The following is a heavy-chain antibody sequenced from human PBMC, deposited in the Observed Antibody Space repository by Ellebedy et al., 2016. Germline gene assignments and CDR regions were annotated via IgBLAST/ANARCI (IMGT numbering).Heavy chain of an antibody. V-gene: IGHV4-39*07. J-gene: IGHJ4*02. CDR3: ARRIATAGHFDS. CDR1: GGSISSSSYC. D-gene: IGHD6-13*01. CDR2: IYYTGRK. Sequence: SETLSLTCTVSGGSISSSSYCWGWIRQPPGKGLEWIGTIYYTGRKLNNPSLNSRVAISIDTSMNQFSLKLSSVTAADTAVYYCARRIATAGHFDSWGEGTLVTVSS.